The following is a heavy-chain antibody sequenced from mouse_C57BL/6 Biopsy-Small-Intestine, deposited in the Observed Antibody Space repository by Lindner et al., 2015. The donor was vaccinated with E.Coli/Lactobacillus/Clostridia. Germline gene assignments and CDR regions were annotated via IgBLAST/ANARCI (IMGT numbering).Heavy chain of an antibody. CDR3: ARRTKIYYGNSPFAY. CDR2: IYPSNGET. Sequence: VQLQESGAELVKPGASVKISCKASGYSFTGYNVNWVKQSHGKSLEWIGYIYPSNGETSYNQKFKGKATLTVDKSSSTVNMQLNSLTSEDSAVYYCARRTKIYYGNSPFAYWGQGTLVTVSA. V-gene: IGHV1S135*01. J-gene: IGHJ3*01. CDR1: GYSFTGYN. D-gene: IGHD2-1*01.